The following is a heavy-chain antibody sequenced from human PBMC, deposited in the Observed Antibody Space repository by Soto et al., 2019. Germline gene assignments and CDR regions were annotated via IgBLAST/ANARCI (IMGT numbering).Heavy chain of an antibody. V-gene: IGHV3-30*18. CDR3: AKGDRIAAAGHFDD. CDR2: ISHDGSNK. Sequence: GVSLRLSCAASGFTFSSYGMHWVRQAPGKGLEWVSVISHDGSNKYYADSVKGRFTISRDNSKNTLYLQMNSLRAEDTAVYYCAKGDRIAAAGHFDDWGQGT. CDR1: GFTFSSYG. J-gene: IGHJ4*02. D-gene: IGHD6-13*01.